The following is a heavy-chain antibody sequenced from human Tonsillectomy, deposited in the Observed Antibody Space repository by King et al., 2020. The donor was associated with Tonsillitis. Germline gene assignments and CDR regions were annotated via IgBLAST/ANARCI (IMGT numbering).Heavy chain of an antibody. V-gene: IGHV3-7*03. J-gene: IGHJ4*02. D-gene: IGHD4/OR15-4a*01. CDR1: GFTFSSYW. CDR3: ARGNPLYGADYWANDC. Sequence: QLVQSGGGLVQPGESLRLSCAASGFTFSSYWMSWVRQPPGKGLEWVADIKEDGGKTYFVDSVKGRFTISRDNAKNSLYLQMNSLRVEDTAVYYCARGNPLYGADYWANDCWGQGTLVTVSS. CDR2: IKEDGGKT.